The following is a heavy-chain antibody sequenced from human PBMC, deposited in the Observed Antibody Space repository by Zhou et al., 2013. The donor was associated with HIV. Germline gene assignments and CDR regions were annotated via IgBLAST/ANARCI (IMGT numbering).Heavy chain of an antibody. CDR3: ARGDHGGNLDF. CDR2: FIIPVLNKT. V-gene: IGHV1-69*04. D-gene: IGHD4-4*01. CDR1: GVTFRGFV. J-gene: IGHJ4*02. Sequence: QVHLVQSGAEVKKAGSSVRVSCKASGVTFRGFVFSWVRQAPGQGLEWMGRFIIPVLNKTNYAQQFQGGVTITADKSTSTVYLDLTSLKSEDSAIYYCARGDHGGNLDFWGQGTLVAVSS.